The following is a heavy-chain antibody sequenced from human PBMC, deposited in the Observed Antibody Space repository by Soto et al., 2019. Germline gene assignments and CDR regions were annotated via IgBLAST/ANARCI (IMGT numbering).Heavy chain of an antibody. CDR3: ARGVEYSSSSSNSGFDP. D-gene: IGHD6-6*01. CDR1: GASFSGYY. V-gene: IGHV4-34*01. CDR2: LNHSGST. Sequence: QVQLQQWGAGLLKPSETLSLTCAVYGASFSGYYWSWIRQPPGQGLAWIGELNHSGSTNYTPSLKSRVTISVDTSKCQFSLKRSCVTAADTAVYLCARGVEYSSSSSNSGFDPWGQGHLVTVAS. J-gene: IGHJ5*02.